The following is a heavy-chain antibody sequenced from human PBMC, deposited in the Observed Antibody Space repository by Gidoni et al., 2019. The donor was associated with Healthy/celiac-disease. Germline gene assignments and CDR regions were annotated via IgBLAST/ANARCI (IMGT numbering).Heavy chain of an antibody. Sequence: IGEINHSGSTNYNPSLKSRATIPVDTSKNQFSLKLSSVTAADTAVYYWARVFSRGYSYGFLDYWGQGTLVTVSS. CDR2: INHSGST. CDR3: ARVFSRGYSYGFLDY. D-gene: IGHD5-18*01. V-gene: IGHV4-34*01. J-gene: IGHJ4*02.